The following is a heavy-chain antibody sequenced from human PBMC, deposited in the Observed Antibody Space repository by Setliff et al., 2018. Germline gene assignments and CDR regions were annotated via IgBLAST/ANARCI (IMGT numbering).Heavy chain of an antibody. CDR1: GGSFSGYY. D-gene: IGHD3-9*01. CDR3: AGGANDILTTYALDI. CDR2: INHSGST. J-gene: IGHJ3*02. V-gene: IGHV4-34*01. Sequence: SETLSLTCAVYGGSFSGYYWSGIRQPPGKGLEWSGEINHSGSTNYNPSLKRRVTISVDTSKNQVSLKLSSATAADTAVYYCAGGANDILTTYALDIWGEGTMVTVSS.